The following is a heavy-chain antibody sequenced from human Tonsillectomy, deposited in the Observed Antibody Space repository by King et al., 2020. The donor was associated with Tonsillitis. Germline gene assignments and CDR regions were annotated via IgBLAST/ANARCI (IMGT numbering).Heavy chain of an antibody. V-gene: IGHV1-2*02. D-gene: IGHD3-10*01. CDR1: GYTFTGYY. Sequence: QLVQSGAEVKKPGASVKVSCKASGYTFTGYYMHWVRQAPGQGLEWLGWINPNSGGTNYAQKFQVRVTMPRDTSISTAYMELSRLRSDDTAVYYWARDSELWFGENDYWGQGTLVTVSS. J-gene: IGHJ4*02. CDR3: ARDSELWFGENDY. CDR2: INPNSGGT.